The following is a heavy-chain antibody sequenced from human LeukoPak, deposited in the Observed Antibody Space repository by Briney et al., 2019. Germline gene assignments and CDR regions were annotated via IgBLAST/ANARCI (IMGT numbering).Heavy chain of an antibody. V-gene: IGHV3-11*01. CDR2: SSSSGSTM. CDR1: GFTLSDYY. CDR3: ARRRDFIDF. D-gene: IGHD3/OR15-3a*01. J-gene: IGHJ4*02. Sequence: GGSLRLPCAASGFTLSDYYMSWIRQAPGKGLEWVSYSSSSGSTMYYADSVKGRFAISRDNAKNSLYLQMNSLRADDTAVYYSARRRDFIDFWGQGTLVTVSS.